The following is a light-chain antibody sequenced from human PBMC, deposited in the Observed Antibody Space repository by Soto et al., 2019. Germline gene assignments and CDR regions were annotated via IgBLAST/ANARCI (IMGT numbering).Light chain of an antibody. CDR1: SSDVGGYEY. J-gene: IGLJ2*01. Sequence: QSALTQPRSVSGSPGQSVTISCTGTSSDVGGYEYVSWYQQRPGKAPKLIIYDVFKGPLGVPGRFSASKSGNTASLTISGLQAEDEADYHCSSQVGSYTLVFGGGTKLTVL. CDR3: SSQVGSYTLV. V-gene: IGLV2-11*01. CDR2: DVF.